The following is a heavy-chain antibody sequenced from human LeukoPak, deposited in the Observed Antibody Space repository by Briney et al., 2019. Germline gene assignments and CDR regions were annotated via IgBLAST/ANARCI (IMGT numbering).Heavy chain of an antibody. CDR1: GFTFSSYG. J-gene: IGHJ4*02. D-gene: IGHD6-19*01. Sequence: GGSLRLSCAASGFTFSSYGMHWVRQAPGKGLEWVAVISYDGSNKYYADSVKGRFTISRDNAKNSLYLQMNSLRAEDTAVYYCASSNSSGWSGFDYWGQGTLVTVSS. CDR3: ASSNSSGWSGFDY. V-gene: IGHV3-30*03. CDR2: ISYDGSNK.